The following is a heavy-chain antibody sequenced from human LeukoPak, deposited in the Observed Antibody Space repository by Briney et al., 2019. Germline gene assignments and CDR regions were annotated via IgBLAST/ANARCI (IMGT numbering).Heavy chain of an antibody. Sequence: PSETLSLTCTLSGGSISTYYWSWIRQPPGKGLEWIGYIYHSGSTNYNPSLRSRVTISVDTSKNQFSLKLSSVTAADTAVYYCARGGGYASPIGYWGQGALVTVSS. V-gene: IGHV4-59*01. J-gene: IGHJ4*02. CDR2: IYHSGST. D-gene: IGHD5-12*01. CDR3: ARGGGYASPIGY. CDR1: GGSISTYY.